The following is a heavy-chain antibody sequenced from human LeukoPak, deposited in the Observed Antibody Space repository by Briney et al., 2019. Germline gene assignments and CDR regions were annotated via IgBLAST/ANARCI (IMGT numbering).Heavy chain of an antibody. Sequence: PGGSLRLSCAASGFTACSNYMSRVRQAPGKGLEWVSVIYSDDRTYYADSVKGRFTISRHTSKKTLYLQMNSLRAEDTAVYYCAREVMAKRRAFDIWGQGTVVTVSS. CDR3: AREVMAKRRAFDI. J-gene: IGHJ3*02. CDR2: IYSDDRT. CDR1: GFTACSNY. D-gene: IGHD2-8*01. V-gene: IGHV3-53*04.